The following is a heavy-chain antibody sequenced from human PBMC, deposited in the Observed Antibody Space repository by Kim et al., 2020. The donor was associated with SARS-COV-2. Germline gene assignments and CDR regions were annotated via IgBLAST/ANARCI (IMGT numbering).Heavy chain of an antibody. Sequence: GGSLRLSCAASGFTFSSYAMHWVRQAPGKGLEWVAVIWYDGSNKYYADSVKGRFTISRDNSKNTLYLQMNSLRAEDTAVYYCAKDGDLSVEYFQHWGQGTLVTVSS. D-gene: IGHD7-27*01. CDR2: IWYDGSNK. CDR3: AKDGDLSVEYFQH. CDR1: GFTFSSYA. V-gene: IGHV3-33*06. J-gene: IGHJ1*01.